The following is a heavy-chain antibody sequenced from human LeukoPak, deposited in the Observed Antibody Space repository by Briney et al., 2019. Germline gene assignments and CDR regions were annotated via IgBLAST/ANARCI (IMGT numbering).Heavy chain of an antibody. J-gene: IGHJ4*02. D-gene: IGHD6-13*01. Sequence: PSETLSLTCTVSGGSISSSSYYWGWIRQPPGKGLEWIGSIYYSGSTYYNPSLKSRVTISVDTSKNQFSLKLSSVTAADTAVYYCARSFRAAAGTFDYWGQGTLVTASS. CDR3: ARSFRAAAGTFDY. CDR2: IYYSGST. CDR1: GGSISSSSYY. V-gene: IGHV4-39*07.